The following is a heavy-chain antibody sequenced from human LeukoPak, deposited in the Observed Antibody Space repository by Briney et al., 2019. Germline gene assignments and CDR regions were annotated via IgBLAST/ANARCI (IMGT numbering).Heavy chain of an antibody. CDR3: ARDRGSYYGMDV. Sequence: PSETLSLTCTVSGGSISGYYWSWIRQPPGKGLEWIGYIYYSGSTNYNPSLKSRVTISVDTSKNQFSLKLSSVTAADTAVYYCARDRGSYYGMDVWGQGTTVTVSS. CDR2: IYYSGST. D-gene: IGHD1-26*01. J-gene: IGHJ6*02. CDR1: GGSISGYY. V-gene: IGHV4-59*01.